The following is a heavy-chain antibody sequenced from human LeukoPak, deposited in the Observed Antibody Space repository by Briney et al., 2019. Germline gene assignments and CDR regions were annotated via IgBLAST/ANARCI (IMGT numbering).Heavy chain of an antibody. J-gene: IGHJ4*02. CDR3: ARLLVYNSGGEAFDH. CDR1: GGSFSGYY. CDR2: INHSAST. V-gene: IGHV4-34*01. D-gene: IGHD1-20*01. Sequence: SETLSLTCVVYGGSFSGYYWTWIRQSPGKGLEWIGEINHSASTNFNPSLKSRVTISVDTSKNQVSLNLSSVTAADTAVYFCARLLVYNSGGEAFDHWGQGTLVTVSS.